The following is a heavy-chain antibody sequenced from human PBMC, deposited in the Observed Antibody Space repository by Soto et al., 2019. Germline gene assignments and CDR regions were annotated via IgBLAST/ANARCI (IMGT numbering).Heavy chain of an antibody. V-gene: IGHV1-69*01. J-gene: IGHJ6*02. D-gene: IGHD6-13*01. CDR1: GGTFSSYA. CDR2: IIPIFGTE. Sequence: QVQLVQSGAEVKNPGSSVRVSCKASGGTFSSYAISWVRQAPGQGLEWMGGIIPIFGTENYAQKFQGRVTITADESTSTAYMELSSLISAATAVYYGARDRIAGSKYYYGMDVWGQGTTVTVSS. CDR3: ARDRIAGSKYYYGMDV.